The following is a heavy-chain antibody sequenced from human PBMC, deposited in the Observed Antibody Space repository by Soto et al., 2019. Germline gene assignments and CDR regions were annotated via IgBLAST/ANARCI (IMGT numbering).Heavy chain of an antibody. V-gene: IGHV3-53*01. D-gene: IGHD3-16*01. CDR3: ARGGGDDAFDI. CDR1: GFTVSRSY. J-gene: IGHJ3*02. Sequence: GGSLRLSCAASGFTVSRSYMNWVRQAPGKGLEWVSAIYSGGSTYYADSVKGRFTISRDNSKNTLYLQMNSLRVEDTAVYYCARGGGDDAFDIWGQGTMVTVSS. CDR2: IYSGGST.